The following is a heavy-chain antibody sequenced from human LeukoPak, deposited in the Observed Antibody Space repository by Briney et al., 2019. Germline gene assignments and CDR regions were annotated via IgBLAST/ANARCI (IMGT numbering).Heavy chain of an antibody. CDR2: IIPIFGTA. CDR3: ARFAFGGTSDY. CDR1: GGTFSSYA. D-gene: IGHD3-16*01. V-gene: IGHV1-69*05. Sequence: ASVKVSCKASGGTFSSYAISWVRQAPGQGLEWMGGIIPIFGTANYAQKFQGRVTMTRDMSTSTVYMELSSLRSEDTAVYYCARFAFGGTSDYWGQGTLVTVSS. J-gene: IGHJ4*02.